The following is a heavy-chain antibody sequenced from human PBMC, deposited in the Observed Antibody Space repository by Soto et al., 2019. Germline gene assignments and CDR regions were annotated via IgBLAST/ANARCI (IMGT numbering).Heavy chain of an antibody. D-gene: IGHD3-3*01. CDR3: AKSHLGGVGKYGPPPPDYGMDV. CDR1: GGTFSSYA. V-gene: IGHV1-69*13. Sequence: SVKVSCKASGGTFSSYAISWVRQAPGQGLEWMGGIIPIFGTANYAQKFQGRVTITADESTSTASMELSSLRSEDKAVYYCAKSHLGGVGKYGPPPPDYGMDVWGQGTTVTVSS. J-gene: IGHJ6*02. CDR2: IIPIFGTA.